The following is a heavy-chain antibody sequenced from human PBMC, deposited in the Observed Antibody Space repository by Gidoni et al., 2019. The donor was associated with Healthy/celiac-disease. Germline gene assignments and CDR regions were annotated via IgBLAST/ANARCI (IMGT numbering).Heavy chain of an antibody. Sequence: EVQLVESGGGLAKPGESLGLPCAASGVTFSSYSMTWVRQAPGKGLEWVSSSSSSSSYIYYADSVKGRFTISRDNAKNSLYLQMNSLRAEDTAVYYCAREKEAHCSGGSCYLREIDAFDIWGQGTMVTVSS. J-gene: IGHJ3*02. CDR3: AREKEAHCSGGSCYLREIDAFDI. V-gene: IGHV3-21*01. CDR2: SSSSSSYI. D-gene: IGHD2-15*01. CDR1: GVTFSSYS.